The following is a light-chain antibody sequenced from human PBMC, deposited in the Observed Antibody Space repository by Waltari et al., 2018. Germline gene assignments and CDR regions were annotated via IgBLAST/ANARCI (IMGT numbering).Light chain of an antibody. CDR1: QSVIRY. J-gene: IGKJ4*01. V-gene: IGKV3-11*01. CDR2: DTS. CDR3: QHRSSWPLT. Sequence: EIVLTQSPPTLSLSPGQRATLSGRASQSVIRYLAWYQKKHGQAPRLLIYDTSVRATGIPDRFSGSGSGTDFTLTIGSLEVEDSAVYYCQHRSSWPLTFGGGTKVEIK.